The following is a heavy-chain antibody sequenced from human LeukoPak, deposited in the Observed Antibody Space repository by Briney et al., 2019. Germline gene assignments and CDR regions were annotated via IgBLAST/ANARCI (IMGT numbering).Heavy chain of an antibody. V-gene: IGHV3-30*18. CDR1: GFTFSQYA. D-gene: IGHD4-17*01. CDR2: LSYDGSNN. CDR3: AKDASTVTLHADY. Sequence: GGSLRLSCAASGFTFSQYAMHWVRQAPGKGLEWVAVLSYDGSNNYYADSVKGRFTISRDNSKNTLYLQMNSLRAEDTAVYYCAKDASTVTLHADYWGQGTLVTVSS. J-gene: IGHJ4*02.